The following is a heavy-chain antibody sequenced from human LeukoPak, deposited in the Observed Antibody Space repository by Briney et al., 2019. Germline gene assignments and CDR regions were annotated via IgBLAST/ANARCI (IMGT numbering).Heavy chain of an antibody. CDR2: IKRDGSER. Sequence: GGSLRLSCAASGFLFSSYWMGWVRQAPGKGLEWVANIKRDGSERYYEDSVKGRFTISRDNAQNSLYLQMNSLREEDTAVYYCAREKEAAVDFWSGYYPLWGQATLVTVSS. CDR1: GFLFSSYW. J-gene: IGHJ4*02. V-gene: IGHV3-7*01. CDR3: AREKEAAVDFWSGYYPL. D-gene: IGHD3-3*01.